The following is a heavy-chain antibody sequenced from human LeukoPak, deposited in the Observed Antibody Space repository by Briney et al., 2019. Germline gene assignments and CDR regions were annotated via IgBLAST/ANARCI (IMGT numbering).Heavy chain of an antibody. J-gene: IGHJ4*02. D-gene: IGHD5-12*01. CDR3: ARAGHLGIVATITFDY. CDR1: GFTFSSYS. CDR2: ISSSSSTI. Sequence: PGGSLRLSCAASGFTFSSYSMNWVRQAPGKGLEWVSYISSSSSTIYCADSVKGRFTISRDNAKNSLYLQMNGLRAEDTAVYYCARAGHLGIVATITFDYWGQGTLVTVSS. V-gene: IGHV3-48*04.